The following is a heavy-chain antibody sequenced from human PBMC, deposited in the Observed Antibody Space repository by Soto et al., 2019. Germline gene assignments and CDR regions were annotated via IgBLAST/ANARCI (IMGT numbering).Heavy chain of an antibody. CDR3: ARGGYFHYFDY. CDR1: GGSTSSGDYY. J-gene: IGHJ4*02. D-gene: IGHD3-22*01. V-gene: IGHV4-30-4*01. CDR2: IYYSGST. Sequence: LSLTCTVSGGSTSSGDYYWSWIRQPPGKGLEWIGYIYYSGSTYYNPSLKSRVTISVDTSKNQFSLKLSSVTAADTAVYYCARGGYFHYFDYWGQGTLVTVSS.